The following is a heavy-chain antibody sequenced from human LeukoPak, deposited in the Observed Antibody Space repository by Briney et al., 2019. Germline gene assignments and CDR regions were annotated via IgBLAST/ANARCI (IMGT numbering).Heavy chain of an antibody. V-gene: IGHV1-24*01. J-gene: IGHJ6*02. CDR3: ATFPHLYYYYYGMDV. Sequence: ASVKVSCKVSGYTLTELSMHWVRQAPGKGLEWMGGFDPEDGETIYAQKFQGRVTMTEDTSTNTAYMELSSLRSEDTAVYYCATFPHLYYYYYGMDVWGQGTTVTVSS. CDR2: FDPEDGET. CDR1: GYTLTELS.